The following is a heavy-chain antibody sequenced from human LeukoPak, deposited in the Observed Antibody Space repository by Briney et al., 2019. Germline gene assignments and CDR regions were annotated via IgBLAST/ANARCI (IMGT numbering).Heavy chain of an antibody. Sequence: SETLCLTCTVSGGSISSYYWSWIRQPPGKGLEWIGYIYYSGSTNYNPSLKSRVTISVDTSKNQFSLKLSSVTAADTAVYYCARQGPSRWLQFRRRFDAFDIWGQGTLVTVSS. CDR2: IYYSGST. J-gene: IGHJ3*02. CDR3: ARQGPSRWLQFRRRFDAFDI. D-gene: IGHD5-24*01. V-gene: IGHV4-59*08. CDR1: GGSISSYY.